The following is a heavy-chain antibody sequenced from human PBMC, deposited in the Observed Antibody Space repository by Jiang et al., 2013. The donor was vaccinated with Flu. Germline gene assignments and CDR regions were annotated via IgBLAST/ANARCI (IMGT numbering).Heavy chain of an antibody. Sequence: LLKPSETLSLTCTVSGGSISSYYWSWIRQPPGKGLEWIGYIYTSGSTNYNPSLKSRVTISVDTSKNQFSLKLSSVTAADTAVYYCARDKKGYYYYYMDVWGKGTTVTVSS. V-gene: IGHV4-4*09. CDR3: ARDKKGYYYYYMDV. CDR1: GGSISSYY. CDR2: IYTSGST. J-gene: IGHJ6*03.